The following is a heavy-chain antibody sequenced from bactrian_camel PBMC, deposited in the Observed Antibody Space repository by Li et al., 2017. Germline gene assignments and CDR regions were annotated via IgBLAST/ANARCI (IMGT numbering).Heavy chain of an antibody. CDR2: VDFGGTT. V-gene: IGHV3S1*01. CDR3: AKNWADSCYSDYHY. J-gene: IGHJ4*01. Sequence: HVQLVESGGGSVRSGGSLRLSCSTSGFGYSSYCMGWFRQAPGKEREAVADVDFGGTTTYADDVKGRFTISRDNAKNTLYLQMNSLKSEDTALYYCAKNWADSCYSDYHYWGQGTQVTVS. CDR1: GFGYSSYC. D-gene: IGHD6*01.